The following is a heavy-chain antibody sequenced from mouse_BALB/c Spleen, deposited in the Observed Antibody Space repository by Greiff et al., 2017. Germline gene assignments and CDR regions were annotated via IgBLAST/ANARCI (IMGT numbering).Heavy chain of an antibody. CDR1: GFTFSSYG. CDR3: ARGGDGYYVGY. J-gene: IGHJ4*01. D-gene: IGHD2-3*01. Sequence: EVKVVESGGDLVKPGGSLKLSCAASGFTFSSYGMSWVRQTPDKRLEWVATISSGGIYTYYPDSVKGRFTISRDNAKNTLYLQMSSLKSEDTAMYYCARGGDGYYVGYWGQGTSVTVSS. V-gene: IGHV5-6*01. CDR2: ISSGGIYT.